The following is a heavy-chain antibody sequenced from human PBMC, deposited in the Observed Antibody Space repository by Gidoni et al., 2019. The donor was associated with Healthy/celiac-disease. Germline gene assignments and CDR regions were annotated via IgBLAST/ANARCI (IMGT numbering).Heavy chain of an antibody. V-gene: IGHV3-53*02. D-gene: IGHD3-3*01. CDR2: IYSGGST. CDR3: ASANVEKYYDFWLVY. Sequence: EVQLVETGGGLIQPGGSLRLSCAASGFTVSSNYMSWVRQAPGKGLEWVSVIYSGGSTYYADSVKGRFTISRDNSKNTLYLQMNSLRTEDTAVYYCASANVEKYYDFWLVYWGQGTLVTVSS. J-gene: IGHJ4*02. CDR1: GFTVSSNY.